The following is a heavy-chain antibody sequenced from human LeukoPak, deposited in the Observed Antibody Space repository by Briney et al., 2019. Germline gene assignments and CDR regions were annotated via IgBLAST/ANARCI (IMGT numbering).Heavy chain of an antibody. Sequence: ASVKVSCKASGGTFGSYAISWVRQAPGQGLEWMGGIIPIFGTANYAQKFQGRVTITADESTSTAYMELSSLRPEDTAVYYCASTYSSGWYRGYYYYGMDVWGKGTTVTVSS. CDR1: GGTFGSYA. V-gene: IGHV1-69*13. J-gene: IGHJ6*04. D-gene: IGHD6-19*01. CDR2: IIPIFGTA. CDR3: ASTYSSGWYRGYYYYGMDV.